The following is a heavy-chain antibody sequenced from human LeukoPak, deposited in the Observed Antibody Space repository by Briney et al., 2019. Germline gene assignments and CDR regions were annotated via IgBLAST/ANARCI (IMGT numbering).Heavy chain of an antibody. Sequence: PSETLSLTCTVSGGSISSSSYYWGWIRQPPGKGLEWIGSIYYSGSTYCNPSLKSRVTISVDTSKNQFSLKLSSVTAADTAVYYCARDSLLYYYGSGSYYNVDWFDPWGQGTLVTVSS. CDR1: GGSISSSSYY. V-gene: IGHV4-39*07. J-gene: IGHJ5*02. CDR3: ARDSLLYYYGSGSYYNVDWFDP. CDR2: IYYSGST. D-gene: IGHD3-10*01.